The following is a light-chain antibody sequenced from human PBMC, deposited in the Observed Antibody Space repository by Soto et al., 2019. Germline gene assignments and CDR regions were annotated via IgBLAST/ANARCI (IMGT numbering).Light chain of an antibody. Sequence: EIQMTQSPSTLSASVGDRVTLPCRASQSVSGKLAWYQQKPGQAPRLLIYDASTRATGIPARFSGSGSGTEFTLTISSLQSEDFAVYYCQQSNNWPWTFGQGTKVDIK. CDR2: DAS. CDR3: QQSNNWPWT. J-gene: IGKJ1*01. CDR1: QSVSGK. V-gene: IGKV3-15*01.